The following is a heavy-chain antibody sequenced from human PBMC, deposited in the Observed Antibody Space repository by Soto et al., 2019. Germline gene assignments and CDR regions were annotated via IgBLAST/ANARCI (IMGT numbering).Heavy chain of an antibody. V-gene: IGHV4-59*08. D-gene: IGHD6-25*01. CDR1: GGSISSYY. Sequence: QVQLQESGPGLVKPSETLSLTCTVSGGSISSYYWSWIRQPPGKGLEWIGHIYYSGSTNYNPSLKSRVTISVDTSKNQFSLKLSSVTAADTAVYYCARQERRAADFDYWGQGTLVTVSS. CDR2: IYYSGST. CDR3: ARQERRAADFDY. J-gene: IGHJ4*02.